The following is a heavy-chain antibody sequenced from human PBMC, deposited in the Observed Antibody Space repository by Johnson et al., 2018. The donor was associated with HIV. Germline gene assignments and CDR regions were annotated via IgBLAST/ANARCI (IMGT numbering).Heavy chain of an antibody. Sequence: VQLVESGGGVVQPGRSLRLFCVASGFTFNSYAMHWVRQAPGKGLEWVAVISTSGDTVLYTDSVKGRFTISRDNSKNTLYLQMNSLRAEDTAVYYCAKAIGDAFDIWGQGTMVTVSS. CDR3: AKAIGDAFDI. D-gene: IGHD2/OR15-2a*01. CDR2: ISTSGDTV. V-gene: IGHV3-62*03. CDR1: GFTFNSYA. J-gene: IGHJ3*02.